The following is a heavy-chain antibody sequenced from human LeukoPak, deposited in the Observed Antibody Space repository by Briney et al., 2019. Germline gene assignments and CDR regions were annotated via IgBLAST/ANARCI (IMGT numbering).Heavy chain of an antibody. CDR3: ARDVGSGSYYNNYFDY. Sequence: PSGTLSLTCAVSGGSISSSNWWSWVRQPPGKGLEWIGEIYHSGSTNYNPSLKSRVTISADKSKNQFSLKLSSVTAADTAVYYCARDVGSGSYYNNYFDYWGQGTLVTVSS. CDR1: GGSISSSNW. J-gene: IGHJ4*02. CDR2: IYHSGST. D-gene: IGHD3-10*01. V-gene: IGHV4-4*02.